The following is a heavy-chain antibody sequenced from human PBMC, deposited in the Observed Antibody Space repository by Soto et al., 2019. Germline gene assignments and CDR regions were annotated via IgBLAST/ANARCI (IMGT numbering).Heavy chain of an antibody. CDR2: ISYDGSIK. V-gene: IGHV3-30-3*01. Sequence: ESGGGVVQPGRSLILSCAASGFTFSSHSIQWVRQAPGKGLEWVAVISYDGSIKYYADSVKGRFTISRDNSKNTAYLQMNSLRAEDTAVFYCAREWSTSGDLDYWGQGTLVIVSS. D-gene: IGHD3-10*01. CDR1: GFTFSSHS. CDR3: AREWSTSGDLDY. J-gene: IGHJ4*02.